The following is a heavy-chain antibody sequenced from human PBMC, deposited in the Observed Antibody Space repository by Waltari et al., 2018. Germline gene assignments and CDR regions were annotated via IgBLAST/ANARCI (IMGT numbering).Heavy chain of an antibody. J-gene: IGHJ4*02. V-gene: IGHV4-39*07. D-gene: IGHD1-1*01. CDR3: MRDQRSTVLD. CDR2: IHYTGST. CDR1: GGSISNGDYH. Sequence: QLQLQESGPGLVKPSETLSLTYTVSGGSISNGDYHWGWVRQPPGKGLEWISTIHYTGSTYYNPSLKSRLTISVDTSKNQFSLKLSSVTAADTAVYHCMRDQRSTVLDWGQGTLVTVSS.